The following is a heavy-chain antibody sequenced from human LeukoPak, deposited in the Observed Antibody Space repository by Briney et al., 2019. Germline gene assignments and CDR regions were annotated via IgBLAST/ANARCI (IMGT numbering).Heavy chain of an antibody. J-gene: IGHJ4*02. V-gene: IGHV3-30*02. Sequence: PGGSLRLSCAASGFTFSGYGMHWVRQAPGKGLEWVAFIGYDGSKTYYADSVKSRFTISRDNSKNTLYLQMNSLRAEDTALYYCASSLGSTDSTRNCLDYWGQGTLVTVSS. CDR3: ASSLGSTDSTRNCLDY. CDR2: IGYDGSKT. D-gene: IGHD7-27*01. CDR1: GFTFSGYG.